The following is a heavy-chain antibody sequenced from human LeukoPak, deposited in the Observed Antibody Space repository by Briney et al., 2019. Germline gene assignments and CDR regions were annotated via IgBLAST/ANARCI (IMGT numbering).Heavy chain of an antibody. D-gene: IGHD3-3*01. CDR3: ARDTPPQTYYDFWSGYYKSGMDV. CDR1: GYTFTGYY. J-gene: IGHJ6*02. CDR2: INPNSGGT. Sequence: ASVKVSCKASGYTFTGYYMHWVRQAPGQGLEWMGRINPNSGGTNYAQKFQGRVTMTRDTSISTAYMELSRLRSDDTAVYYCARDTPPQTYYDFWSGYYKSGMDVWGQGTTVTVSS. V-gene: IGHV1-2*06.